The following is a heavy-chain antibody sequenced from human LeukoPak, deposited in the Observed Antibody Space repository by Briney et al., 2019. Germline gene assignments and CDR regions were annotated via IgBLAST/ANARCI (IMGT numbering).Heavy chain of an antibody. D-gene: IGHD3-22*01. CDR1: GFTFSDYY. Sequence: GGSLRLSCAASGFTFSDYYISWIRQAPGKGLEWVSYISSSGSNISYADSVKGRFTISRDNAKNSLYLQMNSLRAEDTAVYYCTRDRDSSGYLNFQEWGQGTLVTVSS. CDR3: TRDRDSSGYLNFQE. J-gene: IGHJ1*01. CDR2: ISSSGSNI. V-gene: IGHV3-11*04.